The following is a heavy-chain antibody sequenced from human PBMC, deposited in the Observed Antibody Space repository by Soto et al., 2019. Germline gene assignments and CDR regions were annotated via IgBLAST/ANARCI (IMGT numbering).Heavy chain of an antibody. V-gene: IGHV3-15*01. CDR2: IKNKIDGETK. CDR1: GLTFKFAW. Sequence: GALRLSCVVSGLTFKFAWMSWVRQAPGKGLEWVGRIKNKIDGETKEYAAPVKGRFTISRDDSRNTLYLEMNSLKSEDTGVYYCTTDDVDYYGMDVWGQGTTVTVSS. CDR3: TTDDVDYYGMDV. J-gene: IGHJ6*02.